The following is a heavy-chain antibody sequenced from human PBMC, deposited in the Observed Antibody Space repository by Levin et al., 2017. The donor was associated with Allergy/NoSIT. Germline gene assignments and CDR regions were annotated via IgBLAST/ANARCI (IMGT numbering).Heavy chain of an antibody. Sequence: LSLTCAASGFTFSDYYMSWIRQAPGKGLEWVSYISFSCSTIYYADSVKGRFTISRDNAKNSLYLQMNSLRADDTAVYYCARDGEDDFWSGYYEYNWFDPWGQGTLVTVSS. J-gene: IGHJ5*02. CDR3: ARDGEDDFWSGYYEYNWFDP. V-gene: IGHV3-11*01. CDR2: ISFSCSTI. CDR1: GFTFSDYY. D-gene: IGHD3-3*01.